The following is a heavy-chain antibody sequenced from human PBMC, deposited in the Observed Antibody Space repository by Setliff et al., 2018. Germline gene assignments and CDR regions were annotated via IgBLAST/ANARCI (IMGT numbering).Heavy chain of an antibody. CDR2: IYYSGST. CDR1: GGSISSGDYY. D-gene: IGHD6-19*01. Sequence: PSETLSLTCTVSGGSISSGDYYWSWIRQPPGKGLEWIGYIYYSGSTYYNPSLKSRLTISRDTSKNQFSLKLNSVTAADMAVYYCAREQWLDPPGYYYMDVWAKGTTVTAP. J-gene: IGHJ6*03. V-gene: IGHV4-30-4*08. CDR3: AREQWLDPPGYYYMDV.